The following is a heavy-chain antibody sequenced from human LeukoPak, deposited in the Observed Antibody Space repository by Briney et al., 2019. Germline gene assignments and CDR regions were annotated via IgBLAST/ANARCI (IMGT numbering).Heavy chain of an antibody. J-gene: IGHJ5*02. Sequence: GASVKVSCKASGYTFTSYGISWVRQAPGQGLEWMGWVSTYNGNTKYAQNLQGRVTTTTDTSTSTAYMELRSLRSDDTAMYYCAREGQWLAKSWFDPWGQGTLVTVSS. CDR3: AREGQWLAKSWFDP. CDR1: GYTFTSYG. CDR2: VSTYNGNT. D-gene: IGHD6-19*01. V-gene: IGHV1-18*01.